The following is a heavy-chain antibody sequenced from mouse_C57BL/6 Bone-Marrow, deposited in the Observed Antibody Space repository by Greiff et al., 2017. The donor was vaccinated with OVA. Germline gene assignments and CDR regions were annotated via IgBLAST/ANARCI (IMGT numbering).Heavy chain of an antibody. CDR1: GYAFSSSW. V-gene: IGHV1-82*01. CDR3: AGNPWFAY. Sequence: VKVVESGPELVKPGASVKISCKASGYAFSSSWMNWVKQRPGKGLEWIGRIYPGDGDTNYNGKFKGKATLTADKSSSTAYMQLSSLTSEDSAVYFCAGNPWFAYWGQGTLVTVSA. CDR2: IYPGDGDT. J-gene: IGHJ3*01. D-gene: IGHD2-1*01.